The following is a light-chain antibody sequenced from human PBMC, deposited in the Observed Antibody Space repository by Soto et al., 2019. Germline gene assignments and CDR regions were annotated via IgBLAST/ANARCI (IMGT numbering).Light chain of an antibody. CDR3: QQRSHWPLT. V-gene: IGKV3-11*01. CDR1: QSVSNY. Sequence: QCPITHSGAPREIATLYCTAIQSVSNYLAWYQQKPGQAPRLLIYDADNRATGIPARFSGSGSGTDFTLTISSLEPEDFAVYFCQQRSHWPLTIGPGTNVDIK. CDR2: DAD. J-gene: IGKJ3*01.